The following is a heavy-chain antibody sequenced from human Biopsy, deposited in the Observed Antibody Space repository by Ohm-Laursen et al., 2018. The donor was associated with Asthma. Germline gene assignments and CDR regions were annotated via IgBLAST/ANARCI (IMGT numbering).Heavy chain of an antibody. CDR3: ARKAESSISRTCYSFDF. V-gene: IGHV1-69*13. CDR2: INPVFGAT. J-gene: IGHJ4*02. CDR1: GGTFNTYV. D-gene: IGHD2-15*01. Sequence: SVKVSCKFFGGTFNTYVIGWVRQAPGQGLEWMGGINPVFGATTYPQKFQVRVTITADDSTTTVYMEMSSLRSADTAVYYCARKAESSISRTCYSFDFWGQGTLVTVSS.